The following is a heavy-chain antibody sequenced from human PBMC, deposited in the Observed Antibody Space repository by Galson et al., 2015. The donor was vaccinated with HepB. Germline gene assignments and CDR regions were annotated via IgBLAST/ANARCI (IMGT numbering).Heavy chain of an antibody. CDR3: ARGGWIQLWPFDY. D-gene: IGHD5-18*01. CDR1: GFTFSSYG. CDR2: IWYDGSNK. V-gene: IGHV3-33*08. Sequence: SLRLSCAASGFTFSSYGMHWVRQAPGKGLEWVAVIWYDGSNKYYADSVKGRFTISRDNSKNTLYLQMNSLRAEDTAVYYCARGGWIQLWPFDYWGQGTLVTVSS. J-gene: IGHJ4*02.